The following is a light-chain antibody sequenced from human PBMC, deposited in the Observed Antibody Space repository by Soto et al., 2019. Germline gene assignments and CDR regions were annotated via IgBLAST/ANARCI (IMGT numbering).Light chain of an antibody. V-gene: IGKV3-15*01. Sequence: EIVMTQSPATLSVSPGERATLSCRASQSLSSNLAWYQQRPGQAPRLLIYGASTRATGIPARFSGSGSGTEFTLTISSLQSEDFAVYYCQQYINWPRTFGQGTKVDI. CDR3: QQYINWPRT. CDR1: QSLSSN. CDR2: GAS. J-gene: IGKJ1*01.